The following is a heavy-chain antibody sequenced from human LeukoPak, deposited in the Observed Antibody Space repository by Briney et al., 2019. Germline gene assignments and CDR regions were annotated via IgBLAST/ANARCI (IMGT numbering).Heavy chain of an antibody. V-gene: IGHV3-30-3*01. Sequence: GGSLRLSCAASGFTFSSYAMHWVRQAPGKGLEWVAVISYDGSNKYYADSVKGRFTISRDNSKNTLYLQMNSLRAEDTAVYYCARAPNIVVVKFDPWGQGTLVTVSS. CDR3: ARAPNIVVVKFDP. CDR2: ISYDGSNK. D-gene: IGHD3-22*01. CDR1: GFTFSSYA. J-gene: IGHJ5*02.